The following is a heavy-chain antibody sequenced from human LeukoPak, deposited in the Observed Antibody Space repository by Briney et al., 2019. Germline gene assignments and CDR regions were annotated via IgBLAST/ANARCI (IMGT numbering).Heavy chain of an antibody. D-gene: IGHD5-18*01. CDR3: ARDLSQAGYSYGYGEIDY. CDR2: ISSSSSYI. V-gene: IGHV3-21*01. Sequence: TGGSLRLSCAASGFTFSSYSMNWVRQAPGKGLEWVSYISSSSSYIYYADSVKGRFTISRDKAKNSLYLQMNSLRAEDTAVYYCARDLSQAGYSYGYGEIDYWGQGTLVTVSS. CDR1: GFTFSSYS. J-gene: IGHJ4*02.